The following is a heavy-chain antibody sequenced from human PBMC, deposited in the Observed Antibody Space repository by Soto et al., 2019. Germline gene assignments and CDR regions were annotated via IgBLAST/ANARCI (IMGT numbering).Heavy chain of an antibody. CDR3: AKDGGTVALIGDYYYYYYMDV. J-gene: IGHJ6*03. Sequence: QVQLVESGGGVVQPGRSLRLSCAASGFTFSSYGMHWVRQAPGKGLEWVAVISYDGSNKDYADSVKGRLTISRDNSKNTLYLQMNSLRGEDTAVYYCAKDGGTVALIGDYYYYYYMDVWGKGTTVTVSS. D-gene: IGHD6-19*01. CDR2: ISYDGSNK. CDR1: GFTFSSYG. V-gene: IGHV3-30*18.